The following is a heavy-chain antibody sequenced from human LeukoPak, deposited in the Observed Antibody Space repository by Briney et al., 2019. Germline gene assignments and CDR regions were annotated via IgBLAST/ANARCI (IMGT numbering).Heavy chain of an antibody. V-gene: IGHV1-18*01. CDR3: ASGNEVTLDGFAI. Sequence: ASVKVSCKTSGYTFANYGISWVRQAPGQGLEWMGWASAYKTNTTYGQKFLGRVTMTTDTSTSTAYMELRSLRSDDTAMYYCASGNEVTLDGFAIWGQGTMVTVSS. D-gene: IGHD2-15*01. J-gene: IGHJ3*02. CDR2: ASAYKTNT. CDR1: GYTFANYG.